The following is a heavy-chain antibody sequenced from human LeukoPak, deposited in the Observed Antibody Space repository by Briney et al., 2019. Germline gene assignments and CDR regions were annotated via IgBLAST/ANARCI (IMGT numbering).Heavy chain of an antibody. CDR2: ISSSSSYI. CDR1: RFTFSSYG. Sequence: GGTLRLSCAASRFTFSSYGMSWVRQAPGKGLEWVSSISSSSSYIYYADSVKGRFIISRDNAKNSLYLQMNSLRAEDTAVYYCARDTTILGIAVAGMDYWGQGTLVTVSS. D-gene: IGHD6-19*01. V-gene: IGHV3-21*01. CDR3: ARDTTILGIAVAGMDY. J-gene: IGHJ4*02.